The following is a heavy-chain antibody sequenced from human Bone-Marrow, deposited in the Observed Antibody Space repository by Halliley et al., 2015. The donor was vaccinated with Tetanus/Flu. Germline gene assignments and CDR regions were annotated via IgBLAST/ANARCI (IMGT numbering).Heavy chain of an antibody. D-gene: IGHD3-3*01. CDR3: ARGSFWSAYAIED. J-gene: IGHJ4*02. CDR2: YKYNGTT. Sequence: WSRYYKYNGTTKYNPTLKSRVTMSGDTSKNQFSLHLSSVTGADTAVYYCARGSFWSAYAIEDWGQGTLVTVSS. V-gene: IGHV4-59*09.